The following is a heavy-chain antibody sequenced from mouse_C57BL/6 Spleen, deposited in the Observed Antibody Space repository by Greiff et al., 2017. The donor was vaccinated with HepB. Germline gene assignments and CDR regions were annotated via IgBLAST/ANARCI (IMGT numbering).Heavy chain of an antibody. D-gene: IGHD1-1*01. V-gene: IGHV1-59*01. CDR2: IDPSDSYT. CDR3: ARLGSSYAWFAY. J-gene: IGHJ3*01. Sequence: QVQLQQPGAELVRPGTSVKLSCKASGYTFTSYWMHWVKQRPGQGLEWIGVIDPSDSYTNYNQKFKGKATLTVDTSSSTAYLQLSSLTSEDSAVYYCARLGSSYAWFAYWGQGTLVTVSA. CDR1: GYTFTSYW.